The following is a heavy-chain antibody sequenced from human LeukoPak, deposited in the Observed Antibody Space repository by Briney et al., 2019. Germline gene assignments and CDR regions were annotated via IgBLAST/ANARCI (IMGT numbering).Heavy chain of an antibody. J-gene: IGHJ3*02. D-gene: IGHD3-22*01. Sequence: GGSPRLSCAASGFTFSSYAMSWVRQAPGKGLEWVSGISGRGGSTYYADSVKGRFTISRDNSKNTLYLQMNSLRAEDTAVYHCAKGRYYYDNSDAFEIWGQGTMVTVSS. V-gene: IGHV3-23*01. CDR3: AKGRYYYDNSDAFEI. CDR2: ISGRGGST. CDR1: GFTFSSYA.